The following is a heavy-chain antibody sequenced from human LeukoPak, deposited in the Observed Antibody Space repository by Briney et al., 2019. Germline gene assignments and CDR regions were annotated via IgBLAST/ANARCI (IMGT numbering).Heavy chain of an antibody. J-gene: IGHJ4*02. V-gene: IGHV4-34*01. D-gene: IGHD2-15*01. Sequence: SETLSLTCAVYGGSFSGYYWSWIRQPPGKGLEWIGEINHSGSTNYNPSLKSRVTISVDTSKNQFSLKLSSVTAADTAVYYCAREDCSGGSCYFDYWGQGTLVTVSS. CDR1: GGSFSGYY. CDR3: AREDCSGGSCYFDY. CDR2: INHSGST.